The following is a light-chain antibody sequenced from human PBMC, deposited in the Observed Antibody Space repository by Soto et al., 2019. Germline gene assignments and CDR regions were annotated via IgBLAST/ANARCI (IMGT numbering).Light chain of an antibody. CDR3: SSYTSSTTYV. CDR1: SSDVGGYKY. Sequence: QSALTQPASVSGSPGQSITISCTGTSSDVGGYKYVSWYQHHPGKGPKLMLYDVSNRPSGVSNRFSGSKSGNTASLTISGLQAEDEADYYCSSYTSSTTYVFGTGTKFTVL. J-gene: IGLJ1*01. V-gene: IGLV2-14*01. CDR2: DVS.